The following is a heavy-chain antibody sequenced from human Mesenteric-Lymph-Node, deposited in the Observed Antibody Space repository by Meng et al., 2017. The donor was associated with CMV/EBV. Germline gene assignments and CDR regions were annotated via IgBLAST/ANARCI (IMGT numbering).Heavy chain of an antibody. V-gene: IGHV4-39*07. Sequence: SGGSISSSYYYWAWFRQAPVKALQWIGAISYTGGTYYNPSLRSRVTLSMDTSKNQFSLNLTSVTAADSAVYYCARSPLYFVPVIDYWGQGYLVTVSS. D-gene: IGHD6-6*01. CDR3: ARSPLYFVPVIDY. CDR1: GGSISSSYYY. J-gene: IGHJ4*02. CDR2: ISYTGGT.